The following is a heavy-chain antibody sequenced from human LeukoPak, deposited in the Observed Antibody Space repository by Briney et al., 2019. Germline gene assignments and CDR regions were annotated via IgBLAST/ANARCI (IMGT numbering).Heavy chain of an antibody. CDR2: ISGSGGST. D-gene: IGHD4-17*01. CDR3: ANLRDYVYLFDY. V-gene: IGHV3-23*01. J-gene: IGHJ4*02. CDR1: GFTFSSYA. Sequence: GGSLRLPCAASGFTFSSYAMSWVRQAPGKGLEWVSAISGSGGSTYYADSVKGRFTISRDNSKNTLYLQMNSLRAEDTAVYYCANLRDYVYLFDYWGQGTLVTVSS.